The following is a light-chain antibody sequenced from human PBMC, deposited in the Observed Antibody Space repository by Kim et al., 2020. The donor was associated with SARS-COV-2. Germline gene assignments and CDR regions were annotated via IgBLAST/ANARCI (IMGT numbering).Light chain of an antibody. CDR1: QSVGNF. Sequence: EIASTLSPATLSLSPGEKATLSCRTSQSVGNFLVWYQQRPGQAPTLLIYDAYIRARDIPARFSGSGSGTDFILTISNLEPEDFAIYYCQQRNSWPLTFGGGTKVDIK. J-gene: IGKJ4*01. CDR3: QQRNSWPLT. CDR2: DAY. V-gene: IGKV3-11*01.